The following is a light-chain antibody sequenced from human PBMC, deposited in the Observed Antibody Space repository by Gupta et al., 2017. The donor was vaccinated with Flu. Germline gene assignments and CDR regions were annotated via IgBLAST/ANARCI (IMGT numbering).Light chain of an antibody. V-gene: IGKV1-39*01. J-gene: IGKJ2*01. Sequence: SSLYASVGDRGTITCRASQSIRTNLNWYEQKPGKAPNLLIYAASSWQTGVPSRFSGSGCGKDLTITITSRQQEDFAPYYCQQNYNNPPFTFGQGTKLEIK. CDR2: AAS. CDR1: QSIRTN. CDR3: QQNYNNPPFT.